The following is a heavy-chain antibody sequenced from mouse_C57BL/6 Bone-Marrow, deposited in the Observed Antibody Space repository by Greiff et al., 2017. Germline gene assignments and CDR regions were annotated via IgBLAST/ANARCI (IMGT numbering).Heavy chain of an antibody. CDR1: GFNIKDYY. CDR3: TTKTTVGV. D-gene: IGHD1-1*01. Sequence: VQLQQSGAELVRPGASVKLSCTASGFNIKDYYMHWVKQRPEQGLEWIGRIDPEDGDTEYAPKVQGKAIMTADPSSNTAYLQLSSLTSEDTAVYYCTTKTTVGVWGTGTTVTVSS. CDR2: IDPEDGDT. V-gene: IGHV14-1*01. J-gene: IGHJ1*03.